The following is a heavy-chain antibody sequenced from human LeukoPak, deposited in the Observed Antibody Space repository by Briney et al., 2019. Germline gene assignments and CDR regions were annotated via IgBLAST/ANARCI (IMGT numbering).Heavy chain of an antibody. CDR2: ISSSGST. Sequence: PSETLSLTCSVSDDSITMYYWTWIRQPAGKGLEWIGRISSSGSTNYNPSLKSRVTISVDKSKNQFSLKLSSVTAADTAVYYCARATPNYDILTGYYLDAFDIWGQGTMVTVSS. CDR3: ARATPNYDILTGYYLDAFDI. J-gene: IGHJ3*02. CDR1: DDSITMYY. V-gene: IGHV4-4*07. D-gene: IGHD3-9*01.